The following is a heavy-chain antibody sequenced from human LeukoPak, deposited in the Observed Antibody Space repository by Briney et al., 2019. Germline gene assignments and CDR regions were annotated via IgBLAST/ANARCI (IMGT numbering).Heavy chain of an antibody. D-gene: IGHD1-14*01. J-gene: IGHJ4*02. CDR2: INHSGST. CDR1: GGSFSGYY. Sequence: KPSETLSLTCAVYGGSFSGYYWSWIRQPPGKGLEWIGEINHSGSTNYNPSLKSRVTISVDTSKNQFSLKLSSVTAADTAVHYCARGDRPGYDYWGQGTLVTVSS. CDR3: ARGDRPGYDY. V-gene: IGHV4-34*01.